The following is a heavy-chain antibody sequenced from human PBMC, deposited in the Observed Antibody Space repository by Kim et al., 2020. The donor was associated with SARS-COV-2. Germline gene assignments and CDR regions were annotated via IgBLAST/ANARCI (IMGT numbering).Heavy chain of an antibody. Sequence: GSKKNYVDSVKGRFTITRDNAENSVYLQMNSLRADDTAVDYCARDKAAAGLWGQGTLVTVSS. CDR3: ARDKAAAGL. D-gene: IGHD6-13*01. J-gene: IGHJ4*02. CDR2: GSKK. V-gene: IGHV3-7*01.